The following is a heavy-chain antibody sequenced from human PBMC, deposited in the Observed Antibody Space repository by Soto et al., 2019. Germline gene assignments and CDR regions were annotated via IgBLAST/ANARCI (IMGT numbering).Heavy chain of an antibody. CDR2: ISGSGGST. CDR3: AKSLRFLEWLNYYFDY. D-gene: IGHD3-3*01. Sequence: GGSLRLSCAASGFTFSSYAMSWVRQAPGKGLEWVSAISGSGGSTYYADSVKGRFTISRDNSKNTLYLQMNSLRAEDTAVYYCAKSLRFLEWLNYYFDYWGQGTLVTVSS. J-gene: IGHJ4*02. V-gene: IGHV3-23*01. CDR1: GFTFSSYA.